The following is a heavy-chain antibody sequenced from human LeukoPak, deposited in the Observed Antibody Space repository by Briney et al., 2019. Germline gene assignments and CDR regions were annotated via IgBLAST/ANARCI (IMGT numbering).Heavy chain of an antibody. CDR1: GFIFSSHS. CDR3: AGGDGDYDYFDY. Sequence: GGSLRLSCAASGFIFSSHSMNWVRQAPGKGLEWASSISSSSNYIYYADSVRGRFTISRDNAKNSLYLQMNSLRAEDTAVYYCAGGDGDYDYFDYWGQGILVTVSS. J-gene: IGHJ4*02. D-gene: IGHD4-17*01. CDR2: ISSSSNYI. V-gene: IGHV3-21*01.